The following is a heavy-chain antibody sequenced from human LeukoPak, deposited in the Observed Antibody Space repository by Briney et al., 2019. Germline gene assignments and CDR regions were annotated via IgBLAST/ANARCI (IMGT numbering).Heavy chain of an antibody. CDR1: GFTFSSYS. CDR3: AKKANWGVGATYPNY. J-gene: IGHJ4*02. Sequence: GGSLRLSCAASGFTFSSYSMNWVRQAPGKGLEWVSSISSSSSYIYYADSVKGRFTISRDNSKNTLYLQMNSLRAEDTAVYYCAKKANWGVGATYPNYWGQGTLVTVSS. D-gene: IGHD1-26*01. V-gene: IGHV3-21*04. CDR2: ISSSSSYI.